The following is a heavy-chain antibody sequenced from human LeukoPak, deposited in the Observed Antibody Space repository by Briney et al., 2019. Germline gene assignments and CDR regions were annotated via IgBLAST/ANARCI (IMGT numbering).Heavy chain of an antibody. CDR1: GFTFSTYS. CDR3: ARGEFAWIQGSYGMNV. D-gene: IGHD5-18*01. J-gene: IGHJ6*02. Sequence: KSGGSLRLSCAASGFTFSTYSMNWVRQAPGMGLEWVSSISSSSSFIYYADSVKGRFTISRDNAKNSLYLQMNSLRAEDTAVYYCARGEFAWIQGSYGMNVWGQGTTVTVSS. CDR2: ISSSSSFI. V-gene: IGHV3-21*01.